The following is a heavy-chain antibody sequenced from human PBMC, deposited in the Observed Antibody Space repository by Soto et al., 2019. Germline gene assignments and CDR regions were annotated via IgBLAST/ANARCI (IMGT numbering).Heavy chain of an antibody. CDR3: ANQLTYYYDSSGPGAFDI. J-gene: IGHJ3*02. CDR2: ISYDGSNK. D-gene: IGHD3-22*01. V-gene: IGHV3-30*18. Sequence: QVQLVESGGGVVQPGRSLRLSCAASGFTFSSYGMHWVRQAPGKGLEWVAVISYDGSNKYYADSMKGRFTISRDNSKNTLYLQMNSLRAEDTAVYYCANQLTYYYDSSGPGAFDIWGQGTMVTVSS. CDR1: GFTFSSYG.